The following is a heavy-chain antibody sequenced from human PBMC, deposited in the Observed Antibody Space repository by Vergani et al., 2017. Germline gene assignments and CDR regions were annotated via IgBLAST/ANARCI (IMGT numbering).Heavy chain of an antibody. CDR3: ARLNGDYMRLSEY. J-gene: IGHJ4*02. V-gene: IGHV4-34*11. Sequence: QVQLQQWGAGLLKPSETLSLTCAVYGGSFSGYYWSWIRQPPGKGLEWIGYIYYSGSTNYNPSLKSRVTISVDTSKNQFSLKLSSVTAADTAVYYCARLNGDYMRLSEYWGQGTLVAVSS. CDR1: GGSFSGYY. CDR2: IYYSGST. D-gene: IGHD4-17*01.